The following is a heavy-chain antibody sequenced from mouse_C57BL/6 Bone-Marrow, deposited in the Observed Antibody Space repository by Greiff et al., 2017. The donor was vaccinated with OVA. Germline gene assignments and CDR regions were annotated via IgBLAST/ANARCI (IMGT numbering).Heavy chain of an antibody. V-gene: IGHV5-9-1*02. CDR1: GFTFSSYA. J-gene: IGHJ4*01. CDR2: ISSGGDYI. D-gene: IGHD3-3*01. Sequence: EVMLLESGEGLVKPGGSLKLSCAASGFTFSSYAMSWVRQTPEKRLEWVAYISSGGDYIYYADTVKGRFTISRDNARNTLYLQMSSLKSEDTAMYYCTREGTAGDYYAMDYWGQGTSVTVSS. CDR3: TREGTAGDYYAMDY.